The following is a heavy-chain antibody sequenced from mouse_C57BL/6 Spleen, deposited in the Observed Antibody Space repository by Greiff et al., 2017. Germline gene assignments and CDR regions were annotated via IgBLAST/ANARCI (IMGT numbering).Heavy chain of an antibody. CDR1: GFTFSDYY. D-gene: IGHD2-4*01. CDR3: ARARIYYDYEDAMDY. V-gene: IGHV5-16*01. J-gene: IGHJ4*01. Sequence: EVQWVESEGGLVQPGRSMKLSCTASGFTFSDYYMAWVRQVPEKGLEWVANINYDGSSTYYLDSLKSRFIISRDNAKNILYLQMSSLKSEDTATYYCARARIYYDYEDAMDYWGQGTSVTVSS. CDR2: INYDGSST.